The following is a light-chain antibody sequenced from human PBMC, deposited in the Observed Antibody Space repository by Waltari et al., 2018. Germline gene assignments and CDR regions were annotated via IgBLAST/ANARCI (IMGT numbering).Light chain of an antibody. CDR3: MQGTHYPLT. CDR1: QSPVHSDGRTY. J-gene: IGKJ4*01. Sequence: DVVMIQSPLSLPVTLGQPASISCRSSQSPVHSDGRTYVNWFQQRPGQSPRRLIYYVSNRDSGVPDRFSGGGSGTDFTLKISRVEAEDVGVYYCMQGTHYPLTFGGGTKVEIK. CDR2: YVS. V-gene: IGKV2-30*02.